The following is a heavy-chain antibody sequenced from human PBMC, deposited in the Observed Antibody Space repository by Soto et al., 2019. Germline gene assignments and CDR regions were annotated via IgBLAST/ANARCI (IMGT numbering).Heavy chain of an antibody. J-gene: IGHJ6*04. CDR2: IIPIFGTA. CDR1: GGTFSSYA. D-gene: IGHD2-21*02. CDR3: ARGTNLAAGDNVYYYYSYGIGV. Sequence: GASVKVSCKASGGTFSSYAISWVRQAPGQGLEWMGGIIPIFGTANYAQKFQGRVTITADESTSTAYMELSSLRSEDTAVYYCARGTNLAAGDNVYYYYSYGIGVWDKGTTVTVS. V-gene: IGHV1-69*13.